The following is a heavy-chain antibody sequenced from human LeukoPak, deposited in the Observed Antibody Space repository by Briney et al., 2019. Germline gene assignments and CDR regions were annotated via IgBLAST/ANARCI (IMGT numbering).Heavy chain of an antibody. J-gene: IGHJ6*03. CDR3: GTGTTNYYYYMDV. CDR2: INWNGGST. V-gene: IGHV3-20*04. Sequence: RPGGSLRLSCAASGFTFDDYGMSWVRQAPGKGLEWVSGINWNGGSTGYADSVKGRFTISRDNAKNSLYLQMNSLRAEDTALYYCGTGTTNYYYYMDVWGKGTTVTVSS. D-gene: IGHD1-7*01. CDR1: GFTFDDYG.